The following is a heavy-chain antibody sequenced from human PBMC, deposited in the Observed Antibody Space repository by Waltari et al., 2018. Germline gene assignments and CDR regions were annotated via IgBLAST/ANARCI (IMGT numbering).Heavy chain of an antibody. CDR3: ARSVRSPGD. V-gene: IGHV3-11*01. CDR1: GFTFSDSY. Sequence: QVQLVESGGGLVKPGGSLRLSCAASGFTFSDSYMSWIRQAPGKGLEWRSYISDSGSSPYYADSVKRRFTLSRDNAKNSVYLQMNSLRVEDTAVYYCARSVRSPGDWGQGTLVTVSS. CDR2: ISDSGSSP. D-gene: IGHD3-10*02. J-gene: IGHJ4*02.